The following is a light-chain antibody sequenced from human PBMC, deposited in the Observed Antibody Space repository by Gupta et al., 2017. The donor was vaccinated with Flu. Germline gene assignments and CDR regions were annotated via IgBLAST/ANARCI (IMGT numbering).Light chain of an antibody. CDR1: QSVSSSY. J-gene: IGKJ4*01. Sequence: DIVFTSSPGTLSLSPGERATLSCRASQSVSSSYLDWYQQKPGQAPRLLIYGASSRSTGIPDRFSGSGSGTDFSLTISRLEPEDFAVYYCQQYGSSPLTFGGGTKVEIK. V-gene: IGKV3-20*01. CDR2: GAS. CDR3: QQYGSSPLT.